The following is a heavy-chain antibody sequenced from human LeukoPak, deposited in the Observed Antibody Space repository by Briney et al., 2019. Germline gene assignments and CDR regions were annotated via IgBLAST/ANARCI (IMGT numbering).Heavy chain of an antibody. CDR3: ARGDYYDSSALLGY. V-gene: IGHV3-30*02. Sequence: HSGGSLRLSCAASGFTFSSYGMHWVRQAPGKGLEWVAFIRYDGSNKYYADSVKGRFTISRDNSKSTQSLQMNSLRAEDAAVYYCARGDYYDSSALLGYWGQGTLVTVSS. CDR1: GFTFSSYG. D-gene: IGHD3-22*01. J-gene: IGHJ4*02. CDR2: IRYDGSNK.